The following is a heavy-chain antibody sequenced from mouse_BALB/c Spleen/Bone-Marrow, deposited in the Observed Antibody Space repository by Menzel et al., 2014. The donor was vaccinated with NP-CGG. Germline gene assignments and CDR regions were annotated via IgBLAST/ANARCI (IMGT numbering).Heavy chain of an antibody. D-gene: IGHD2-14*01. CDR2: ISSGGGNT. Sequence: DVMLVESGGGLVKPGGSLKLSCAASGFTFSSYTMSWVRQTPEKRLEWVATISSGGGNTYYPDSMKGRFTISRDNAKNNLYLQMSSLRSEDTALYYCARAYYRYPFDYWGQGTTLTVSS. CDR3: ARAYYRYPFDY. CDR1: GFTFSSYT. V-gene: IGHV5-9*03. J-gene: IGHJ2*01.